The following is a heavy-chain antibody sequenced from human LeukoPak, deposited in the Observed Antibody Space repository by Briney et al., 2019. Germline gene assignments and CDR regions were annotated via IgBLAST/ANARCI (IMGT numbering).Heavy chain of an antibody. CDR3: ASVSLDLEPLLYDY. Sequence: GGSLRLSCAASGFTVSSNYMSWVRQAPGKGLEWVSVIYSGGSTYYADSVKGRFTISRDNSKNSLYLQMDSLRVEDTGVYYCASVSLDLEPLLYDYWGQGTLVTVSS. CDR2: IYSGGST. CDR1: GFTVSSNY. V-gene: IGHV3-53*01. D-gene: IGHD3/OR15-3a*01. J-gene: IGHJ4*02.